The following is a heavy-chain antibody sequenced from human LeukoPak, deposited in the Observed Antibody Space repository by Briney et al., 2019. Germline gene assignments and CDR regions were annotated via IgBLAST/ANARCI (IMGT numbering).Heavy chain of an antibody. CDR3: ARRRIIIRAYTIVATHGDSGWD. D-gene: IGHD5-12*01. CDR1: GGSISSSSSYY. J-gene: IGHJ4*02. CDR2: IYYSGST. Sequence: SETLSLTCTVSGGSISSSSSYYWGWIRQPPGKGLEWIGSIYYSGSTYYNPSLKSRVTISVDTSKNQFSLKLSSVTAADTAVYYCARRRIIIRAYTIVATHGDSGWDWGQGTLVTVSS. V-gene: IGHV4-39*01.